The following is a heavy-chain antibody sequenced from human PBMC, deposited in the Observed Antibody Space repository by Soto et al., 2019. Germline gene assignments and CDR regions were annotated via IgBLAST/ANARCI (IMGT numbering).Heavy chain of an antibody. V-gene: IGHV2-5*02. Sequence: QITLKESGPTLVKPTQTLTLTCTFSGFSLSTSGVGVGWIRQPPGKALEWLALIYWDDDKRYSPSLMSRLTITRDXXXXXXXXXXXXXXXXXXXXXXXXXXITVAGXXXIDYWGQGTLVTVSS. CDR3: XXXITVAGXXXIDY. CDR2: IYWDDDK. J-gene: IGHJ4*02. CDR1: GFSLSTSGVG. D-gene: IGHD6-19*01.